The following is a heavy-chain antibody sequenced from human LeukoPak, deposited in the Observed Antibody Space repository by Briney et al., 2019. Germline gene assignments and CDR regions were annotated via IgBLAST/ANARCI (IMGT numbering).Heavy chain of an antibody. J-gene: IGHJ4*02. CDR3: AAHYYDSSGRDY. CDR2: INPNSGGT. CDR1: GYTFTGYY. Sequence: ASVKVSCKASGYTFTGYYMHWVRQAPGQGLEWMGWINPNSGGTNYAQKFQGRVTMTRDTSISTAYMELSRLRSDDTAVYYCAAHYYDSSGRDYWGQGTLVTVSS. V-gene: IGHV1-2*02. D-gene: IGHD3-22*01.